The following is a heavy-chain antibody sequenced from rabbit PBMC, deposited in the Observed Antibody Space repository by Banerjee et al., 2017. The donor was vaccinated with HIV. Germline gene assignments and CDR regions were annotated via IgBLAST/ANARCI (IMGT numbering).Heavy chain of an antibody. CDR2: INTSSGNT. Sequence: QEQLVESGGGLVKPGASLTLTCKASGFSFSNGYVMCWVRQAPGKGLEWIACINTSSGNTVYATRAKGRFTISKTSWTTVTLQMTSLTAADTATYFCARGWITMTMNLWGPGTLVTVS. D-gene: IGHD2-1*01. CDR3: ARGWITMTMNL. J-gene: IGHJ4*01. CDR1: GFSFSNGYV. V-gene: IGHV1S45*01.